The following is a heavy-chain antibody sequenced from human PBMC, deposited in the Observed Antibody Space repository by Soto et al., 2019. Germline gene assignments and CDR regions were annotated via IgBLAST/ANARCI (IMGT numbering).Heavy chain of an antibody. V-gene: IGHV3-21*04. CDR3: AKNPGYYYDSTGYHFDY. Sequence: GGSLRLSCAASGFTFSSYSMNWVRQAPGKGLEWVSSISSGSGYVYYADSVEGRFTISRDNSKNTLYLQMNSLRAEDTAVYYCAKNPGYYYDSTGYHFDYWGQGTLVTVSS. CDR2: ISSGSGYV. CDR1: GFTFSSYS. D-gene: IGHD3-22*01. J-gene: IGHJ4*02.